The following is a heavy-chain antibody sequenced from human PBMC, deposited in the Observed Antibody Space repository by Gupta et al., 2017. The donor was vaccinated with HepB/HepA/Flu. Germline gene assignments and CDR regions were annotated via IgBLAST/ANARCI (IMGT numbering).Heavy chain of an antibody. CDR2: IYSGGST. D-gene: IGHD3-22*01. Sequence: EVQLVESGGGLVQPGGSLRLSCAACGFTVSSNYMSSVRQAPGKGLEWVSVIYSGGSTYYADSVKGRFTISRHNSKNTLYLQMNSLRAEDTAVYYCARAPDNYYDSSGYYYVDWYFDLWGRGTLVTVYS. CDR3: ARAPDNYYDSSGYYYVDWYFDL. J-gene: IGHJ2*01. V-gene: IGHV3-53*04. CDR1: GFTVSSNY.